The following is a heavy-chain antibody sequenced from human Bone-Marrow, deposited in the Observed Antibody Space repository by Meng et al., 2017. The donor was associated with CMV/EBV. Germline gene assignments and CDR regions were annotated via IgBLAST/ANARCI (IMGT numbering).Heavy chain of an antibody. CDR1: GYTFTSYY. D-gene: IGHD3-3*01. CDR2: INPSGGST. J-gene: IGHJ5*02. V-gene: IGHV1-46*01. CDR3: ARGTFWSGYYAQNWFDP. Sequence: ASVKVSCKASGYTFTSYYMHWVRQAPGQGLEWMGIINPSGGSTSYAQKFQGRVTMTRDTSTSTVYMELTSLRSEDTAVYYCARGTFWSGYYAQNWFDPWGQGTLVTVSS.